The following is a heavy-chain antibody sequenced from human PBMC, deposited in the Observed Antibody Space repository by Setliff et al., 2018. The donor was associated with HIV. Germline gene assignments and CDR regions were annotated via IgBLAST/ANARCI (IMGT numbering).Heavy chain of an antibody. D-gene: IGHD3-3*01. CDR2: IYYSGST. Sequence: SETLSLTCAVYGGSFSGYYWSWIRQPPGKGLEWIGYIYYSGSTNHNPSLKSRVTISVDTSKNQFSLRLSSVTAADTAVYYCARGYYDFWSGPFKYYYYYMDVWGKGTTVTVSS. CDR1: GGSFSGYY. V-gene: IGHV4-59*01. J-gene: IGHJ6*03. CDR3: ARGYYDFWSGPFKYYYYYMDV.